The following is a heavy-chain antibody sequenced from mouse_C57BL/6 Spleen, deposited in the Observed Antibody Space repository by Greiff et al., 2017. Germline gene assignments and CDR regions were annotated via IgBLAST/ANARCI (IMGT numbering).Heavy chain of an antibody. CDR3: ASLLTGTDWYFDV. V-gene: IGHV7-3*01. Sequence: DVKLVESGGGLVQPGGSLSLSCAASGFTFTDYYMSWVRQPPGKALEWLGFIRNKANGYTTEYSASVKGRFTISRDNSQSILYLQMHALRAEDSATYYCASLLTGTDWYFDVWGTGTTVTVSS. J-gene: IGHJ1*03. CDR1: GFTFTDYY. CDR2: IRNKANGYTT. D-gene: IGHD4-1*01.